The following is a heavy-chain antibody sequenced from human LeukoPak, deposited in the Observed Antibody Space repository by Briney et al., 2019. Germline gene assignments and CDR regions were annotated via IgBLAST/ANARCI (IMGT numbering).Heavy chain of an antibody. J-gene: IGHJ4*02. Sequence: ASVKVSCKASGYTFTSYGISWVRQAPGQGLEWMGIINPSGGSTSYAQKFQGRVTMTRDTSISTAYMELNRLRSDDTAVYYCARDGVVGATRPDYWGQGTLVTVSS. D-gene: IGHD1-26*01. CDR2: INPSGGST. V-gene: IGHV1-46*01. CDR1: GYTFTSYG. CDR3: ARDGVVGATRPDY.